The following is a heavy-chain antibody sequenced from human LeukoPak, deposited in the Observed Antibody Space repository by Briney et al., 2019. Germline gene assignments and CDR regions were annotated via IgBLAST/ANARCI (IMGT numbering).Heavy chain of an antibody. CDR2: IKQDGSEK. J-gene: IGHJ4*02. CDR3: ARDRRVPGIAAAGTGYDY. Sequence: GGSLRLSCAVSGFTFSSYWMSWVRQAPGKGLEWVAYIKQDGSEKYYVDSVKGRFTISRDNAKNSLYLQMNSLRAEDTAVHYCARDRRVPGIAAAGTGYDYWGQGTLVTVSS. D-gene: IGHD6-13*01. CDR1: GFTFSSYW. V-gene: IGHV3-7*01.